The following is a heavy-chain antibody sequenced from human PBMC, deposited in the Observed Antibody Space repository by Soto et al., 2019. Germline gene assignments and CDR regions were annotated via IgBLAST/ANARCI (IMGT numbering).Heavy chain of an antibody. V-gene: IGHV3-30-3*01. D-gene: IGHD3-9*01. CDR3: ARDDILTGYYCDLDY. CDR1: GFTFSSYA. Sequence: PGGSLRLCCSASGFTFSSYAMHWVRQAPGKGLEWVAVISYDGSNKYYADSVKGRFTISRDNSKNTLYLQMNSLRAEDTAVYYCARDDILTGYYCDLDYWGQGTLVTVSS. J-gene: IGHJ4*02. CDR2: ISYDGSNK.